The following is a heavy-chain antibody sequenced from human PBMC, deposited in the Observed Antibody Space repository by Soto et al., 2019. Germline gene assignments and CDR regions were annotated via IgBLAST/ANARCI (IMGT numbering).Heavy chain of an antibody. V-gene: IGHV3-23*01. CDR1: GFTFSSYA. CDR3: ANFDDIVVVVAPFDY. Sequence: EVQLLESGGGLVQPGGSLRLSCAASGFTFSSYAMSWVRQAPGKGLEWVSAISGSGGSTYYADSVKGRFTITRDNSKNTLYLQMNSLSAEDTAVYYCANFDDIVVVVAPFDYWGQGTLVTVSS. D-gene: IGHD2-15*01. J-gene: IGHJ4*02. CDR2: ISGSGGST.